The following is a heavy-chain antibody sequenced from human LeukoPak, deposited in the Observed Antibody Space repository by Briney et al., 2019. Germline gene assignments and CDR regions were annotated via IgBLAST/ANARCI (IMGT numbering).Heavy chain of an antibody. CDR1: GYTFTSYG. V-gene: IGHV1-18*01. Sequence: ASVKVSCKASGYTFTSYGISWVRQAPGQGLEWMGWISAYNGNTNYAQKLQGRVTMTTDTSTSTAYMELRSLRSDDTAVYYCARDRWQWLAFYYYGMDVWGQGTLVTVSS. CDR3: ARDRWQWLAFYYYGMDV. J-gene: IGHJ6*02. CDR2: ISAYNGNT. D-gene: IGHD6-19*01.